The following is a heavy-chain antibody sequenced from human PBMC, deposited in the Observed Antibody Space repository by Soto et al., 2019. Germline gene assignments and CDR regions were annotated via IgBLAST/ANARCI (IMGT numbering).Heavy chain of an antibody. D-gene: IGHD5-12*01. Sequence: SETLSLTCTVSGGSISSGGYYWSWIRQHPGKGLEWIGYIYYSGSTYYNPSLKSRVTISVDTSKNQFSLKLSSVTAADTAVYYCARAWLGPINWFDPWGQGTLVTVSS. CDR2: IYYSGST. J-gene: IGHJ5*02. CDR1: GGSISSGGYY. CDR3: ARAWLGPINWFDP. V-gene: IGHV4-31*03.